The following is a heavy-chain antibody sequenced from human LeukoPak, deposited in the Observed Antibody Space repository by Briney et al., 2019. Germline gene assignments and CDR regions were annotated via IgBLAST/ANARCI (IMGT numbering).Heavy chain of an antibody. V-gene: IGHV1-2*02. CDR2: INPNSGGT. CDR3: ARDLGPNWFDP. J-gene: IGHJ5*02. Sequence: ASVKVSCKASGYTFTSHAMNWVRQAPGQGLEWMGWINPNSGGTNYAQKFQGRVTITRDTSISTAYMELSRLRSDDTAVYYCARDLGPNWFDPWGQGTLVTVCS. CDR1: GYTFTSHA.